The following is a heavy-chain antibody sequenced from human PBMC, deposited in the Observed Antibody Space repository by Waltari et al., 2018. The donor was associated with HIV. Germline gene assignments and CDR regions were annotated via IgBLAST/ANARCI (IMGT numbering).Heavy chain of an antibody. J-gene: IGHJ4*02. Sequence: EVQLAQSGAEVKKPGDSLKISCQGSGYTFTTYWIAWVRQMPGKGLEWRGINYPGDSDTRYSPSFRGQVTISSDKSIITAYLQWSSLKASDTAMYFCARSYCAYTSCFFFDYWGQGTQVTVSS. V-gene: IGHV5-51*01. CDR2: NYPGDSDT. CDR3: ARSYCAYTSCFFFDY. CDR1: GYTFTTYW. D-gene: IGHD2-2*01.